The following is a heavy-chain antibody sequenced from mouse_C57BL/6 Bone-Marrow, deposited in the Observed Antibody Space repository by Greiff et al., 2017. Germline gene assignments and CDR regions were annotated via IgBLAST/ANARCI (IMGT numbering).Heavy chain of an antibody. J-gene: IGHJ3*01. Sequence: QVQLQQPGAELVRPGTSVKLSCKASGYTFTSYWMHWVKQRPGQGLEWIGVIDPSDSYTNYNQKFKGKATLTVDTSSNTAYMQLSSLTSEDSAVYYCARSGLLRFLAYWGQGTLVTVSA. V-gene: IGHV1-59*01. CDR1: GYTFTSYW. CDR3: ARSGLLRFLAY. CDR2: IDPSDSYT. D-gene: IGHD1-1*01.